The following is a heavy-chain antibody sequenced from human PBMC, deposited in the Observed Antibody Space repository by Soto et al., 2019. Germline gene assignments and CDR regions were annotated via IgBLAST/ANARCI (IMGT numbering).Heavy chain of an antibody. Sequence: QVQLKESGPGLVKPSQTLSLTCTVSGGSIDSSHFWSWIRQQPGKGLEWIGYIDYSSSTYYNPSLKSRVIISSDTSANQFSLRLSSVTAADTAVFFCARGGRDGYTGLYYFDHWGQGTLVTVSS. V-gene: IGHV4-31*03. D-gene: IGHD1-26*01. J-gene: IGHJ4*02. CDR2: IDYSSST. CDR3: ARGGRDGYTGLYYFDH. CDR1: GGSIDSSHF.